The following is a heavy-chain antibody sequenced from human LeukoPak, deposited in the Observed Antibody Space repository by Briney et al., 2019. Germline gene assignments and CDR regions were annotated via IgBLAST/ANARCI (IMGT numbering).Heavy chain of an antibody. CDR1: GFTFSSYG. V-gene: IGHV3-33*01. Sequence: QPGRSLILSCAASGFTFSSYGMHWVRQAPGKGLEWVAVIWSDGSSKHYGDSVKGRFTISRDNSKNTLYLQMNSLRAEDTAVYHCARGQSPSYYDMDVWGQGTTVTVSS. J-gene: IGHJ6*02. CDR3: ARGQSPSYYDMDV. D-gene: IGHD6-19*01. CDR2: IWSDGSSK.